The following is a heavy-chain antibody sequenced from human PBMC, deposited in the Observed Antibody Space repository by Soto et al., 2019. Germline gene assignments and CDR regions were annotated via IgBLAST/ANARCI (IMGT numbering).Heavy chain of an antibody. CDR1: GFTFSNYA. CDR3: AKKRTTSCDTIRCSISLAY. D-gene: IGHD2-21*01. Sequence: GGSLRLSCAASGFTFSNYAINWVRQAPGKGLEWVSAISGSGDNTHYADSVKGRFTVSRDNSKNTLYLQINSLRAEDTAIYYCAKKRTTSCDTIRCSISLAYWGQGTLVTVSS. J-gene: IGHJ4*02. CDR2: ISGSGDNT. V-gene: IGHV3-23*01.